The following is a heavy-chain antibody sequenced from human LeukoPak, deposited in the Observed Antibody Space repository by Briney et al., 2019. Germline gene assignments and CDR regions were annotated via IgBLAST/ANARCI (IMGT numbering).Heavy chain of an antibody. CDR1: GDSISSSRNY. CDR3: ARHEQWLVLLKY. V-gene: IGHV4-39*01. D-gene: IGHD6-19*01. CDR2: FYYSGNT. J-gene: IGHJ4*02. Sequence: PSETLSLTCTVSGDSISSSRNYWGWLRQPPGKGLEWIGSFYYSGNTYYNPSLKSRLTISVDTSKNQFSLKLSSVTAADTAVYSCARHEQWLVLLKYWGQGTLVTVSS.